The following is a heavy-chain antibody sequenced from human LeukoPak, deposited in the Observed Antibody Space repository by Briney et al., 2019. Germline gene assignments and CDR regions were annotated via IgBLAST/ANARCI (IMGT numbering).Heavy chain of an antibody. Sequence: AGGSLRLSCAASEFTISTYGMSWVRQAPGKGLEWVAVISYDGSNKYYADSVKGRFTISRDNSKNTLYLQMNSLRAEDTAVYYCARDADTAMVTPLDYWGQGTLVTVSS. CDR1: EFTISTYG. CDR3: ARDADTAMVTPLDY. CDR2: ISYDGSNK. V-gene: IGHV3-30*03. J-gene: IGHJ4*02. D-gene: IGHD5-18*01.